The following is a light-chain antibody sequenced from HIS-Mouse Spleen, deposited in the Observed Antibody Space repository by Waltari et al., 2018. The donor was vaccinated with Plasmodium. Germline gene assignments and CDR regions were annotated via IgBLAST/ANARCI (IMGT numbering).Light chain of an antibody. CDR2: EVS. CDR3: SSYAGSNNLV. J-gene: IGLJ2*01. V-gene: IGLV2-8*01. CDR1: TRDVGGYNS. Sequence: QSALTQPPSASGSPGQSVTIPCPGTTRDVGGYNSVSWYQQHPGKAPKLMIYEVSKRPSGVPDRFSGSKSGNTASLTVSGLQAEDEADYYCSSYAGSNNLVFGGGTKLTVL.